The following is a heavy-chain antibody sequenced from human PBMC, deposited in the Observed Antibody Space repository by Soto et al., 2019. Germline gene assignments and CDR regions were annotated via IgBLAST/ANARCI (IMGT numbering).Heavy chain of an antibody. CDR3: ARKDKSGYFNWFDP. V-gene: IGHV5-51*01. J-gene: IGHJ5*02. CDR1: GDRFTSYW. D-gene: IGHD3-22*01. CDR2: IFPSDSDT. Sequence: SGGSLPIYCSTSGDRFTSYWIAWVRQMPGKGLEWMGIIFPSDSDTRYSPSFQGQVTISADRSTSTVFLQWASLKASDTAVYFCARKDKSGYFNWFDPWGQGTLVTVSS.